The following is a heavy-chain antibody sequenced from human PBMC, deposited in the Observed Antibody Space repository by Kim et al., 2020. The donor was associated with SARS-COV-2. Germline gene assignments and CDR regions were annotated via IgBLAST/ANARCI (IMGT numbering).Heavy chain of an antibody. J-gene: IGHJ4*02. CDR2: TYYRSNRSKWFY. CDR3: AGGWALDS. D-gene: IGHD6-19*01. V-gene: IGHV6-1*01. CDR1: GDSVSSDAAA. Sequence: SQTLSLTCAISGDSVSSDAAAWNWIRQSPSRGLEWLGRTYYRSNRSKWFYDYAGSLKSRTTIHADTTKNQFSLQLTSVTPEYTALYYCAGGWALDSWGQGTLAT.